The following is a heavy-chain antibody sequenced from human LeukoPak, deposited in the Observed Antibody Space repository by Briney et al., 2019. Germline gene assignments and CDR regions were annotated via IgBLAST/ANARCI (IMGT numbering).Heavy chain of an antibody. J-gene: IGHJ3*02. CDR2: IYYSGST. V-gene: IGHV4-31*03. Sequence: SETLSLTCTVSGGSISSGGYYWSWIRQHPGKGLEWIGYIYYSGSTYYNPSLKSRVTISVDTSKNQFSLKLSSVTAADTAVYYCARWTRRMYYYDSSGYYDAFDIWGQGTMVTVSS. CDR3: ARWTRRMYYYDSSGYYDAFDI. CDR1: GGSISSGGYY. D-gene: IGHD3-22*01.